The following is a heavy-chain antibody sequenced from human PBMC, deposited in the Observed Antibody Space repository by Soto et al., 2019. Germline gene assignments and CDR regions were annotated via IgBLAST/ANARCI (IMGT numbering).Heavy chain of an antibody. V-gene: IGHV4-30-4*01. Sequence: LSLTCTVSGGSISSGDYYWSWIRQPPGKGLEWIGYIYYSGSTYYNPSLKSRVTISVDTSKNQFSLKLSSVTAADTAVYYCARGAFGVTTISYYYYGMDVWGQGTTVTVSS. CDR3: ARGAFGVTTISYYYYGMDV. CDR2: IYYSGST. CDR1: GGSISSGDYY. D-gene: IGHD4-17*01. J-gene: IGHJ6*02.